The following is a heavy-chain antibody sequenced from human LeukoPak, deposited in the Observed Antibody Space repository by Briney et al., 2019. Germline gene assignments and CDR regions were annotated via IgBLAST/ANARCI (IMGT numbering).Heavy chain of an antibody. J-gene: IGHJ3*02. D-gene: IGHD2-15*01. CDR2: TYYRSKWYN. Sequence: SQTLSLTCAISGDSVSSNSAAWNWIRQSPSRGLEWLGRTYYRSKWYNDYAVSVKSRITINPDTSKNQFSLQLNSVTPEDTAVYYCARGRYCSGGSCYSAAFDIWGQGTMVTVSS. V-gene: IGHV6-1*01. CDR1: GDSVSSNSAA. CDR3: ARGRYCSGGSCYSAAFDI.